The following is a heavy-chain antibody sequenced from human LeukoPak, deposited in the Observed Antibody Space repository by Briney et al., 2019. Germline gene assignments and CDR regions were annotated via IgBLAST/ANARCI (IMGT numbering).Heavy chain of an antibody. V-gene: IGHV1-2*02. CDR1: GYTFTGYY. J-gene: IGHJ4*02. Sequence: GASVKVSCKASGYTFTGYYMHWVRQAPGQGLEWMGWINPNSGGTNYAQKFQGRVTMTRDTSISTAYMELSRLRSDDTAVYYCARAAHDYYDSSGYYPTIDYWGQGTLVTVSS. CDR3: ARAAHDYYDSSGYYPTIDY. CDR2: INPNSGGT. D-gene: IGHD3-22*01.